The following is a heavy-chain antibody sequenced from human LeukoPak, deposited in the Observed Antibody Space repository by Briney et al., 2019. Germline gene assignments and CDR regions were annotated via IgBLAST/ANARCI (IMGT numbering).Heavy chain of an antibody. Sequence: GGSLRLSCTASGFSVSGTLMDWVRQAPGKWLEWVSVIYDDDRTVYTDSVKGRFTISRDSSKNTVYLQMNSLRPDDSAVYYCTRDRARTQSWVEFDLWGLGTLVTVSS. V-gene: IGHV3-53*05. CDR3: TRDRARTQSWVEFDL. CDR1: GFSVSGTL. D-gene: IGHD4-11*01. J-gene: IGHJ5*02. CDR2: IYDDDRT.